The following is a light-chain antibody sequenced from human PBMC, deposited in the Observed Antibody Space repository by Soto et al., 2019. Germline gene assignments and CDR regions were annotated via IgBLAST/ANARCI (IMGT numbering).Light chain of an antibody. CDR2: LGS. Sequence: DIVMTQSPLSLPVTPGEPASISCRSSQSLLHSNGYNSLDWYLQKPGQSPQLLIYLGSNRASGVPDRFSGSGSGTDFTLKSSRVEAEDVGVYYCMQARQTPRAFGQGTKVYIK. J-gene: IGKJ1*01. CDR1: QSLLHSNGYNS. V-gene: IGKV2-28*01. CDR3: MQARQTPRA.